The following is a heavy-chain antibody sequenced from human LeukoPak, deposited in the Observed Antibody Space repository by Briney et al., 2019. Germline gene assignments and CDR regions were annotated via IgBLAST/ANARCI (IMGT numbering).Heavy chain of an antibody. Sequence: ASVKVPCKASGYTFTSYDINWVRQATGQGLEWMGWINPNSGGTNYAQKFQGRVTMTRDTSISTAYMELSRLRSDDTAVYYCARDPTKGYCSSTSCQPFDYWGQGTLVTVSS. CDR2: INPNSGGT. D-gene: IGHD2-2*01. V-gene: IGHV1-2*02. J-gene: IGHJ4*02. CDR3: ARDPTKGYCSSTSCQPFDY. CDR1: GYTFTSYD.